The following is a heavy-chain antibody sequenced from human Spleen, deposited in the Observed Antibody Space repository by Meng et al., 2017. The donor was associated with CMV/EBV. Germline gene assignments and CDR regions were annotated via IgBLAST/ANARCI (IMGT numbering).Heavy chain of an antibody. CDR1: GGSISSSGYY. CDR2: IYYSGST. D-gene: IGHD1-14*01. Sequence: SETLSLTCSVSGGSISSSGYYWGWIRQPPGKGLEWIGTIYYSGSTYYNPSLKSRVTISVDTSKNQFSLRLSSVTAADTALYYCARHLTGNRYFGLWGRGTLVTVSS. J-gene: IGHJ2*01. V-gene: IGHV4-39*01. CDR3: ARHLTGNRYFGL.